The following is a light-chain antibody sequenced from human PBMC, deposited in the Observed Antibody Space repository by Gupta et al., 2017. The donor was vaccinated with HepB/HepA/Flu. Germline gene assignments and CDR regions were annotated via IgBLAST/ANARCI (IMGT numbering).Light chain of an antibody. V-gene: IGLV10-54*04. Sequence: QAGLTQPPSVSKGLRQTATLTCTGNSNNVGNQGAAWLQQHQGHPPKLLSYKNNNRPSGSSERFSASRSGNTASLTITGLQPEDEADYYCSAWDSSLSAYVFGTGTKVTVL. J-gene: IGLJ1*01. CDR1: SNNVGNQG. CDR2: KNN. CDR3: SAWDSSLSAYV.